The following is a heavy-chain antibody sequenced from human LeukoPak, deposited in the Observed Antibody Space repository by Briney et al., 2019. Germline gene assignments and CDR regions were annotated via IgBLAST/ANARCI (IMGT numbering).Heavy chain of an antibody. Sequence: ASVKVSCKAIGYTFTGYYMHWVRQAPGQGLEWMGWINPNSGGTNYAQKFRGRVTLTRDTSISTAYMEVSRLRSEDTAVVYCVRVSCSGGSCYSSLDYWGQGTLVTVSS. V-gene: IGHV1-2*02. CDR2: INPNSGGT. CDR1: GYTFTGYY. CDR3: VRVSCSGGSCYSSLDY. D-gene: IGHD2-15*01. J-gene: IGHJ4*02.